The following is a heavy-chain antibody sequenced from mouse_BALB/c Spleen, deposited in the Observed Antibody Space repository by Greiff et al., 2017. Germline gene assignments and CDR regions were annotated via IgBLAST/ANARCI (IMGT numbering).Heavy chain of an antibody. CDR2: INPSNGRT. J-gene: IGHJ2*01. V-gene: IGHV1S81*02. CDR1: GYTFTSYW. Sequence: QVQLQQPGAELVKPGASVKLSCKASGYTFTSYWMHWVKQRPGQGLEWIGEINPSNGRTNYNEKFKSKATLTVDKSSSTAYMQLSSLTSEDSAVYYCARASYYYFDYWGQGTTLTVSS. D-gene: IGHD6-1*01. CDR3: ARASYYYFDY.